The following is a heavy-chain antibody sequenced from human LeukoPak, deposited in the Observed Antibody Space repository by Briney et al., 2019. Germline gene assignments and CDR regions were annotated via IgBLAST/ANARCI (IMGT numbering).Heavy chain of an antibody. CDR2: INQDEI. CDR3: AKDVSRILTGARNYFDS. V-gene: IGHV3-7*04. CDR1: GFTFSSSW. D-gene: IGHD3-9*01. Sequence: GGSLRLSCVASGFTFSSSWMSWVRQGPGKGLEWVASINQDEIHYVDAVRGRFTISRDNAKNTLYLQMNSLRAEDTAVYYCAKDVSRILTGARNYFDSWGQGTLVTVPS. J-gene: IGHJ4*02.